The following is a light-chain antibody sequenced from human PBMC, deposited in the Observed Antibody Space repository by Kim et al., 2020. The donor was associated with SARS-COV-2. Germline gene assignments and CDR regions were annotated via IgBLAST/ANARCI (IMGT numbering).Light chain of an antibody. V-gene: IGKV1-12*01. J-gene: IGKJ2*01. CDR3: QQTDTFPGT. Sequence: IRMTQSPSSVSASVGDRVTISCRASQDIRSWLAWYQLKPGKAPELLIYGASTLQTGVPSRFSGRGSGTDFTLTISSLQPEDSATYYCQQTDTFPGTFGRGTRLEI. CDR1: QDIRSW. CDR2: GAS.